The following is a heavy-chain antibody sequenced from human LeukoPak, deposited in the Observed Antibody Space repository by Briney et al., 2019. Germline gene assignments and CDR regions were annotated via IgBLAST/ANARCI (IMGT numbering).Heavy chain of an antibody. CDR3: TRVGYIDEGIDY. D-gene: IGHD5-24*01. Sequence: GGSLRLSCVASRFPFSSYWMTWVRQAPGKGLEWVANIKQDGSKKSYVDSVKGRFTISRDNAKNSLYLQMNSLRAEDTAIYYCTRVGYIDEGIDYWGQGTLVTVSS. CDR1: RFPFSSYW. V-gene: IGHV3-7*04. J-gene: IGHJ4*02. CDR2: IKQDGSKK.